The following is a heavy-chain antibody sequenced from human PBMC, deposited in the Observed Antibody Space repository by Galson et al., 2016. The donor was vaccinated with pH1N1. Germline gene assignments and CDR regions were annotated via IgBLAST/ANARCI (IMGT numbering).Heavy chain of an antibody. V-gene: IGHV2-5*02. CDR1: GFSLSTSGVG. CDR2: IYWDDDT. D-gene: IGHD4-17*01. CDR3: AHSPYGDYVLYCDP. Sequence: PALVKPTQTLTLTCTFSGFSLSTSGVGVGWIRQPPGKALEWLAVIYWDDDTRYSPSLKSRLTLTKDTSKNQVVLIMTNKDPVDTATYYCAHSPYGDYVLYCDPWGQGTLVTVSS. J-gene: IGHJ5*02.